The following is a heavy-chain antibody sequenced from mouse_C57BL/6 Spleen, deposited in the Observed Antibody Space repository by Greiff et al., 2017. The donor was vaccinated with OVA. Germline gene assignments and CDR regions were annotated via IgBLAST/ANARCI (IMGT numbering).Heavy chain of an antibody. CDR3: ARSEGFYAMDY. CDR1: GYTFTSYW. V-gene: IGHV1-53*01. Sequence: QVQLKESGTELVKPGASVKLSCKASGYTFTSYWMHWVKQRPGQGLEWIGNINPSNGGTNYNSQFTSKAPLTVDKSSSTAYMQLSSLTSEDSAVYYCARSEGFYAMDYWGQGTSVTVSS. J-gene: IGHJ4*01. CDR2: INPSNGGT.